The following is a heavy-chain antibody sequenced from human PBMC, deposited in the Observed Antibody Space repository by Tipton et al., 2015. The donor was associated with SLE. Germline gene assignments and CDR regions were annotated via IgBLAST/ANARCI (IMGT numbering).Heavy chain of an antibody. CDR2: FYYSGST. Sequence: TLSLTCTVSGGSVGGTGYYWTWIRQHPGKGLEWIGYFYYSGSTYYNPSLKSRASISADTSKNQFSLRLTSVTAADTAVYYCARDAETSATAFDFWGQGTMVTVSS. D-gene: IGHD3-10*01. CDR3: ARDAETSATAFDF. V-gene: IGHV4-31*03. J-gene: IGHJ3*01. CDR1: GGSVGGTGYY.